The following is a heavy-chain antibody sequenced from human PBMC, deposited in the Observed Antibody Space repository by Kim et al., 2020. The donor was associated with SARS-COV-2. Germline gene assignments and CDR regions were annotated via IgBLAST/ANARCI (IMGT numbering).Heavy chain of an antibody. CDR3: TRISGTTLAFWDALDV. D-gene: IGHD1-1*01. CDR1: GFTFSDSP. CDR2: IRSRLNSYAT. V-gene: IGHV3-73*01. Sequence: GGSLRLSCVASGFTFSDSPMHWVRQASGKGLEWVCRIRSRLNSYATGDGASVKGRFTISRDDSKNTAYLQMNSLKIEDTAIYYCTRISGTTLAFWDALDV. J-gene: IGHJ3*01.